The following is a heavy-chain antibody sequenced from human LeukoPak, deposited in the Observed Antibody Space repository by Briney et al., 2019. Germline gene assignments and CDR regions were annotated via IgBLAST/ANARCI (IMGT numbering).Heavy chain of an antibody. J-gene: IGHJ4*02. V-gene: IGHV4-39*01. D-gene: IGHD5-18*01. CDR3: ARLRGYTDGPPAY. CDR1: GGSISSSSYY. CDR2: IYYSGDNSGDI. Sequence: SETLSLTCTVSGGSISSSSYYWGWIRQPPWKGLDWIGSIYYSGDNSGDIYYNPSLKSRVTISVDTSKNQFSLKLSSVTAADTAVYFCARLRGYTDGPPAYWGQGTLVTVSP.